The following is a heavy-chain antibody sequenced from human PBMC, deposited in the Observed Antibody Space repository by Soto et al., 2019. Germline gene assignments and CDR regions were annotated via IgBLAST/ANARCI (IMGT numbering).Heavy chain of an antibody. CDR3: ARSIAVAGLDY. V-gene: IGHV3-30-3*01. CDR1: GFCFSTYA. CDR2: ISNDGSKR. J-gene: IGHJ4*02. D-gene: IGHD6-19*01. Sequence: GGSLRLSLATSGFCFSTYAIHWVRQSPGKGLDWVAVISNDGSKRYYAQSVKGRFTISRDNSNNTVDLQMNSLRAEDTALYYCARSIAVAGLDYWGPGTLVTASS.